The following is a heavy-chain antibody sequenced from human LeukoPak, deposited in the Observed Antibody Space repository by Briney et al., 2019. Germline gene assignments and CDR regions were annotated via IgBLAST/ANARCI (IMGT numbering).Heavy chain of an antibody. Sequence: GGSLRLSCAASGFTFDDYGMSWVRQAPGKGLEWVSGINWNGGSTGYADSVKGRFTISRDNAKNSLYLQMNSLRAEDTALYYCARGVRWELLWSGIDYWGQGTLVTVSS. V-gene: IGHV3-20*04. CDR2: INWNGGST. CDR1: GFTFDDYG. D-gene: IGHD1-26*01. J-gene: IGHJ4*02. CDR3: ARGVRWELLWSGIDY.